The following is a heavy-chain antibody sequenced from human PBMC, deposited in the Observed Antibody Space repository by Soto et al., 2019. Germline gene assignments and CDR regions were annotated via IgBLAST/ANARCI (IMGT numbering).Heavy chain of an antibody. CDR2: MNPNSGNT. V-gene: IGHV1-8*01. CDR3: ARRPCSTSCYTAYSSSWYDWFDP. D-gene: IGHD2-2*02. CDR1: GYTCTRYD. Sequence: SVKVSCKASGYTCTRYDINCVLQSTLRWRDWMGCMNPNSGNTGYAQKFQGRVTMTRNTSISTAYMELSSLRSEDTAVYYCARRPCSTSCYTAYSSSWYDWFDPWGQGTLVTVSS. J-gene: IGHJ5*02.